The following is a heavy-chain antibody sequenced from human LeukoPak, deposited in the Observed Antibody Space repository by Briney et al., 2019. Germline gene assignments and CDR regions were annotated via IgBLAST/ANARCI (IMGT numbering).Heavy chain of an antibody. CDR1: GFPFDEFA. CDR3: AKDSGSVGPNWFDP. V-gene: IGHV3-9*01. D-gene: IGHD1-26*01. Sequence: GGSLRLSCVASGFPFDEFAMHWVRQTPGKGLEWVSVISWNSGSTHYANSVKGRFTISRDNAKSSLYLQMNSLRAEDTAFYYCAKDSGSVGPNWFDPWGQGTLVSVSS. J-gene: IGHJ5*02. CDR2: ISWNSGST.